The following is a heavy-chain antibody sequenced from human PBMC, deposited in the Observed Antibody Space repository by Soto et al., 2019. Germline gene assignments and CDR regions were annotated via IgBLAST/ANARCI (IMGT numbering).Heavy chain of an antibody. CDR3: ARVDIVVVPAAMTLCDY. J-gene: IGHJ4*02. CDR2: ISAYNGNT. CDR1: GYTFTSYG. Sequence: ASVKVSCKASGYTFTSYGISWVRQAPGQGFEWMGWISAYNGNTNYAQKLQGRVTMTTDTSTSTAYMELRSLRSDDTAVYYCARVDIVVVPAAMTLCDYWGQGTLVTVSS. D-gene: IGHD2-2*01. V-gene: IGHV1-18*01.